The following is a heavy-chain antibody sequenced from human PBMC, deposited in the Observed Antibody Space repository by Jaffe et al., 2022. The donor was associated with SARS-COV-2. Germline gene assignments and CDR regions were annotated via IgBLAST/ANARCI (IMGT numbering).Heavy chain of an antibody. CDR1: GFTFSSSV. CDR3: LKPYDV. D-gene: IGHD3-10*02. J-gene: IGHJ4*02. CDR2: ISSSGGTT. V-gene: IGHV3-64D*09. Sequence: EVQLVESGGDLVQPGGSLRLSCSASGFTFSSSVMHWVRQAPGKGLEYVSAISSSGGTTYYGDSVKGRFTVSRDNSRNTLYLQMSGLRPEDTAVYYCLKPYDVWGQGTLVTVSS.